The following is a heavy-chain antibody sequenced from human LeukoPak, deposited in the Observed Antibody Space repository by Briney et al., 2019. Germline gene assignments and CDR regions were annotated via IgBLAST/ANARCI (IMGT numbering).Heavy chain of an antibody. D-gene: IGHD4-17*01. Sequence: SETLSLTCIVSGGSISSSSYYWGWIRQPPGKWLEWIGSIYYSGSTYYNPSLKSRVTISVDTSKNQFSLKLSSVTAADTAVYYCARHRNEYDYGDYQVIDYWGQGTLVTVSS. CDR1: GGSISSSSYY. CDR2: IYYSGST. J-gene: IGHJ4*02. V-gene: IGHV4-39*01. CDR3: ARHRNEYDYGDYQVIDY.